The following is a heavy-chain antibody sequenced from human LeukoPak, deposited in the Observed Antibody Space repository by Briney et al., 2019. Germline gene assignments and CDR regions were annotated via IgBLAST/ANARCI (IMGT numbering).Heavy chain of an antibody. CDR2: IRYDGSNK. J-gene: IGHJ4*02. CDR1: GFTFSSYS. V-gene: IGHV3-30*02. D-gene: IGHD2-2*01. CDR3: ARSKSSVVPTAQDY. Sequence: GGSLRLSCAASGFTFSSYSMNWVRQAPGKGLEWVAFIRYDGSNKDYADSVKGRFTISRDNSKNTLYLQMNSLRAEDTAVYYCARSKSSVVPTAQDYWGQGTLVTVSS.